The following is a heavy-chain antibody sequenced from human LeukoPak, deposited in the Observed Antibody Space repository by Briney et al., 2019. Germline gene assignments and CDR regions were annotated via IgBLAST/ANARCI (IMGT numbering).Heavy chain of an antibody. Sequence: GASVKVPCKASGYTFTGYFIHWVRQAPGQGLEWMGWINPNTGGTNYAQMFQGRVTITRDTSSSTVYMDLNRLRSDDTAVYYCARVLGSCGSDCYVFDYWGQGTLVTVSS. CDR1: GYTFTGYF. CDR3: ARVLGSCGSDCYVFDY. CDR2: INPNTGGT. J-gene: IGHJ4*02. V-gene: IGHV1-2*02. D-gene: IGHD2-21*02.